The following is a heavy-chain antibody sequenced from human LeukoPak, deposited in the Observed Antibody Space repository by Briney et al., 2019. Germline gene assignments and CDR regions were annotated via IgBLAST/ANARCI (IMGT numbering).Heavy chain of an antibody. Sequence: SETQTLTCTVSGGSMSRCDWSWIRQPPGKGLEWIGYIYYSGSTNYNPSLKSRVTISVDTSKNQFSLKLSSVTAADTVVYYCAREGAQKDIVVVPAVSKASSPRDAFDILRQGTMVTVSS. J-gene: IGHJ3*02. D-gene: IGHD2-2*01. CDR3: AREGAQKDIVVVPAVSKASSPRDAFDI. V-gene: IGHV4-59*01. CDR2: IYYSGST. CDR1: GGSMSRCD.